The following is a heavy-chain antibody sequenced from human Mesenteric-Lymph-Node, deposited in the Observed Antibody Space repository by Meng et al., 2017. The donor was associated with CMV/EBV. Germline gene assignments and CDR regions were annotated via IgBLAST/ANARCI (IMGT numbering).Heavy chain of an antibody. CDR1: GSGFNTYW. V-gene: IGHV3-74*01. CDR3: ARDTPHNAFAP. J-gene: IGHJ5*02. CDR2: LDNFGRDI. D-gene: IGHD2-15*01. Sequence: LSCASSGSGFNTYWIHGVRQSPGGGLVWLSRLDNFGRDIIYADSVKGRFTASRDNARNIIYLQMTSLRDEDTAVYYCARDTPHNAFAPWGQGALVTVSS.